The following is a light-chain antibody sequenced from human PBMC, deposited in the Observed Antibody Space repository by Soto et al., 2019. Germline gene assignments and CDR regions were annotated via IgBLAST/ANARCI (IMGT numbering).Light chain of an antibody. CDR2: EVT. Sequence: QSALTQPASVSGSPGQSITSSCTGTSGDIGSYNRVSWYQQHPGKAPKLIIYEVTDRPSGVSNRFSGSKSGNTASLTISGLQAEDEAEYYCSSYTNINTRACVFGTGTKVTVL. J-gene: IGLJ1*01. CDR3: SSYTNINTRACV. V-gene: IGLV2-14*01. CDR1: SGDIGSYNR.